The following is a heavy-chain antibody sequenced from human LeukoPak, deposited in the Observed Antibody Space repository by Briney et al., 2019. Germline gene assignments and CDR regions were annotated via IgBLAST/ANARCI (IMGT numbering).Heavy chain of an antibody. J-gene: IGHJ4*02. V-gene: IGHV3-15*01. Sequence: GGSLRLSCAASGFTFSNDSMSWVPQAPGKGLEWVGRIKSKTDGGTTDYAAPVNGRFTISRDDSKNTLYLQMNSLKTEDTAVYYCIAGGSYYGYWGQGTLVTVSS. CDR1: GFTFSNDS. CDR2: IKSKTDGGTT. D-gene: IGHD1-26*01. CDR3: IAGGSYYGY.